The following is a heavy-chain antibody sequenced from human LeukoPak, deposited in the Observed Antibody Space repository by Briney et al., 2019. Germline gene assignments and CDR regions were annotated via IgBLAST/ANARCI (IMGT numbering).Heavy chain of an antibody. V-gene: IGHV4-59*01. CDR2: IYNSGST. Sequence: SETLSLTCTVSGGSISTYYWSWIRQPPGKGLEWIGYIYNSGSTNYNSSVKSRVSMSVDTSKNQFSLKLSSVTAADTAVYYCARGGSSSPLDYWGQGTLVTVSS. D-gene: IGHD6-6*01. J-gene: IGHJ4*02. CDR1: GGSISTYY. CDR3: ARGGSSSPLDY.